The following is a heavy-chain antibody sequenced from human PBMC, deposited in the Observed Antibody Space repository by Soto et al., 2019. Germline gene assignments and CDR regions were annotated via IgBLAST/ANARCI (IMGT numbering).Heavy chain of an antibody. CDR2: ISYDGSNK. J-gene: IGHJ6*02. CDR1: GFTFSSYA. Sequence: GGSLRLSCAASGFTFSSYAMHWVRQAPGKGLEWVAVISYDGSNKYYADSVKGRFTISRDNSKNTLYLQMNSLRAEDTAVYYCARGTLWPRGRYYYYGMDVWGQGTTVTVSS. V-gene: IGHV3-30-3*01. CDR3: ARGTLWPRGRYYYYGMDV. D-gene: IGHD3-10*01.